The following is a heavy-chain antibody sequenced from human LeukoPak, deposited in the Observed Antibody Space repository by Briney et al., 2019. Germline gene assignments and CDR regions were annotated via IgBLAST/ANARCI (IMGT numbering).Heavy chain of an antibody. V-gene: IGHV4-34*01. Sequence: SETLSLTCAVYGGSFSGYYWSWIRQPPGKGLEWIGEINHSGGTNYNPSLKSQVTISVDTSKNQFSLKLSSVTAADTAVYYCARGCRRYYYDSSGFFDYWGQGTLVTVSS. CDR3: ARGCRRYYYDSSGFFDY. D-gene: IGHD3-22*01. CDR2: INHSGGT. J-gene: IGHJ4*02. CDR1: GGSFSGYY.